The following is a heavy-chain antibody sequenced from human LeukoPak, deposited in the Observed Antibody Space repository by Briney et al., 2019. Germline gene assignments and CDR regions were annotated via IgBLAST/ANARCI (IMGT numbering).Heavy chain of an antibody. Sequence: PSETLSLTCTVSGGSINGYYWSWIRQPPGKGLEWIGYIYYSGSTNYNPSLKSRVTISVDTSKNQFSLRLSSVTAADTAVYYCARVTGYMTEDYFDYWGQGTLITVSS. CDR3: ARVTGYMTEDYFDY. V-gene: IGHV4-59*01. CDR2: IYYSGST. D-gene: IGHD6-13*01. CDR1: GGSINGYY. J-gene: IGHJ4*02.